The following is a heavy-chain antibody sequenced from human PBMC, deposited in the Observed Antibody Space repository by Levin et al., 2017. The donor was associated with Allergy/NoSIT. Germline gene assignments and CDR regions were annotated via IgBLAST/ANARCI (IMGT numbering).Heavy chain of an antibody. V-gene: IGHV3-30*18. J-gene: IGHJ4*02. D-gene: IGHD4-17*01. CDR3: AKGPLGGDYPDY. CDR1: GFTFSSYG. CDR2: ISYDGSNK. Sequence: GGSLRLSCAASGFTFSSYGMHWVRQAPGKGLEWVAVISYDGSNKYYADSVKGRFTISRDNSKNTLYLQMNSLRAEDTAVYYCAKGPLGGDYPDYWGRGTLVTVSS.